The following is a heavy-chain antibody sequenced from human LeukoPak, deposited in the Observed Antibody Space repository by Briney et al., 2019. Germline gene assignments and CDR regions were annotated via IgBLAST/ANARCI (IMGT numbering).Heavy chain of an antibody. CDR3: AKDLRIVGATTPGY. CDR1: GFTFSSYS. D-gene: IGHD1-26*01. V-gene: IGHV3-NL1*01. CDR2: FYSGGST. Sequence: GGSLRLSCAASGFTFSSYSMNWVRQAPGKGLEWVSVFYSGGSTYYADSVKGRFTISRDNSKNTLYLQMNSLRAEDTAVYYCAKDLRIVGATTPGYWGQGTLVTVSS. J-gene: IGHJ4*02.